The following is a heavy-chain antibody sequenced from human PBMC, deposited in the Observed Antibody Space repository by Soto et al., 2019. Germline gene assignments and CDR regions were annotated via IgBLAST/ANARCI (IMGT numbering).Heavy chain of an antibody. V-gene: IGHV1-18*01. J-gene: IGHJ6*01. D-gene: IGHD2-2*01. CDR1: GYIFTNYA. Sequence: ASVKVSCKASGYIFTNYAINWVRQAPGQGLEWMGWISAYNGNTSYAQKLQGRVTMTTDTSTSTAYMELRSLRSDDTAIYYCGRDYEGCFGASCYRYNSYGMDVXG. CDR2: ISAYNGNT. CDR3: GRDYEGCFGASCYRYNSYGMDV.